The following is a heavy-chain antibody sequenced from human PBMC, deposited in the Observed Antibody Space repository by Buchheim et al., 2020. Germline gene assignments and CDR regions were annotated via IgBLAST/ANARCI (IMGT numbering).Heavy chain of an antibody. J-gene: IGHJ4*02. CDR1: GGSFSVYY. V-gene: IGHV4-34*02. Sequence: QVQLQQWGAGFLKPSETLSLTCAVYGGSFSVYYWSWIRHSPERGLDWIGDINHSGGTNYSPSLKSRVTISVDTTRNHSSLKLNSVTAADTAVYYCARGVAAAADGDFDYWGQGTL. CDR2: INHSGGT. D-gene: IGHD6-13*01. CDR3: ARGVAAAADGDFDY.